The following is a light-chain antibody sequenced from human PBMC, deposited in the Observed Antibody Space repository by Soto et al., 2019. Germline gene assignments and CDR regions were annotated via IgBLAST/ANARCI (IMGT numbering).Light chain of an antibody. CDR3: QQYNNWPPGT. V-gene: IGKV3-15*01. Sequence: EIVMTQSPATLSVSPGERATLSCRASQSVSSNLAWYQQKPGQAPRLLIYGASTRATGIPARFSGSGSGTEFTLTISSLQSEDLAVYYCQQYNNWPPGTFGQGTQVEIK. CDR1: QSVSSN. J-gene: IGKJ1*01. CDR2: GAS.